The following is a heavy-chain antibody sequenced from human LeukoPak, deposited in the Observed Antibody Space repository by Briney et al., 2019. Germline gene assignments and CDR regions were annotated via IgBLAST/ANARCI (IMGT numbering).Heavy chain of an antibody. CDR3: ARNRMITFGGVLGAPSFFDY. J-gene: IGHJ4*02. Sequence: GASVKVSCRASGHTFTGYYMHWVRQAPGQGLEWMGWINPNSGGTNYAQKFQGRVTMTRDTSISTAYMELSRLRSDDTAVYYCARNRMITFGGVLGAPSFFDYWGQGTLVTVSS. CDR2: INPNSGGT. V-gene: IGHV1-2*02. D-gene: IGHD3-16*01. CDR1: GHTFTGYY.